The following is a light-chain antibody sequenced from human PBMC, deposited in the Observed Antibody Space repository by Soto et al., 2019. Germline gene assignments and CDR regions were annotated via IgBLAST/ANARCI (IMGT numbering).Light chain of an antibody. CDR3: QKYNSAPWT. J-gene: IGKJ1*01. CDR2: LAT. V-gene: IGKV1-27*01. Sequence: DIQMTQSPSSLSASVGDRVTITCRASQCISNNFAWLQQKPGRVPKLLIYLATTLQSGVPSRFSGRGSGTDFTLTISSLQPEDVATFYCQKYNSAPWTFGQGTRVEI. CDR1: QCISNN.